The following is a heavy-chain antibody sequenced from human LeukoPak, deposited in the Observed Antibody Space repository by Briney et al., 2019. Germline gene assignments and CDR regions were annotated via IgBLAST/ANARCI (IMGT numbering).Heavy chain of an antibody. J-gene: IGHJ5*02. CDR1: GGSISSFY. CDR2: IYYIVST. CDR3: ASSVIGDVNVVVPAGGFDP. D-gene: IGHD2-2*01. Sequence: PSQTLSLTCTVSGGSISSFYCSWIRQPPGKGLEWVGYIYYIVSTTSNTTLKSRVTISVDTSKNQFSLKLSSVTAAGTAVYYWASSVIGDVNVVVPAGGFDPWGQGTLVTVSS. V-gene: IGHV4-59*01.